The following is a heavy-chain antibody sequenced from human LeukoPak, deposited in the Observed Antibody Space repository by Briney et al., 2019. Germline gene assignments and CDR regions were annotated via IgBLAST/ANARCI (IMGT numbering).Heavy chain of an antibody. CDR3: ARGRGYCSGGSCYFLAFDI. J-gene: IGHJ3*02. Sequence: ASVKVSCKASGYTFTSYGISWVRQAPGQGLEWMGWMNPNSGNTGYAQKFRGRVTMTRNTSISTAYMELSSLRSEDTAVYYCARGRGYCSGGSCYFLAFDIWGQGTMVTVSS. CDR2: MNPNSGNT. D-gene: IGHD2-15*01. CDR1: GYTFTSYG. V-gene: IGHV1-8*02.